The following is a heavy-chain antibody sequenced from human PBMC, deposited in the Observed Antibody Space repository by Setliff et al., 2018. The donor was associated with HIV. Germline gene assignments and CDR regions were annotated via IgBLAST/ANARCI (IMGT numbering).Heavy chain of an antibody. D-gene: IGHD2-2*01. J-gene: IGHJ2*01. V-gene: IGHV4-38-2*02. CDR1: GYSINSSHF. Sequence: PSETLSLTCTVSGYSINSSHFWGRIRQPPGKGLEWVGSIYHSGNTHYNPSLKSRVTISVDTSKNQFSLKLSSVTAADTAVYYCARDKTYCNYSRCSRAGWYFDLWGRGTLVTVSS. CDR3: ARDKTYCNYSRCSRAGWYFDL. CDR2: IYHSGNT.